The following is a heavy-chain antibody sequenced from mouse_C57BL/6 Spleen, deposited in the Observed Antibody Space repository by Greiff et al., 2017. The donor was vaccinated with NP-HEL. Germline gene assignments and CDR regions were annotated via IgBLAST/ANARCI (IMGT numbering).Heavy chain of an antibody. CDR2: IDPSDSYT. CDR3: ARDTRDAMDY. CDR1: GYTFTSSW. J-gene: IGHJ4*01. D-gene: IGHD2-12*01. V-gene: IGHV1-50*01. Sequence: QVQLQQPGAELVKPGASVKLSCKASGYTFTSSWLQWVKQRPGQGLEWIGEIDPSDSYTNYKQKFKGQATLTVDTSSSTADMQLSSLTSEDSAVYYCARDTRDAMDYWGQGTSVTVSS.